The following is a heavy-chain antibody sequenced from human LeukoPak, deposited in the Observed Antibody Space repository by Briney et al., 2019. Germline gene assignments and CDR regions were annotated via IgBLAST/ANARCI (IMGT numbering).Heavy chain of an antibody. D-gene: IGHD1-26*01. CDR3: ARRVDSYWFFDY. CDR1: GYSFTNYW. CDR2: IYPGDSDT. V-gene: IGHV5-51*01. Sequence: PGESLKISCQGSGYSFTNYWIGWVRQLPGKGLEGMGIIYPGDSDTRYIPSFQGQVTISADKSINTAYLQWSSLKASDTAMYYCARRVDSYWFFDYWGQGTLVTVSS. J-gene: IGHJ4*02.